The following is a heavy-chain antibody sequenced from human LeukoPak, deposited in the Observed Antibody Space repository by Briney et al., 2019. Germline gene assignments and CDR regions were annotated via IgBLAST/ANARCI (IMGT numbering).Heavy chain of an antibody. V-gene: IGHV3-30-3*01. Sequence: PGGSLRLSCAASGFTFSSYAMHWVRQAPGKGLEWVAVISYDGSNKYYADSVKGRFTISRDNSKNTLYLQMNSLRAEDTAVYYCARLSQAAGLDYWGQGTLVTVSS. D-gene: IGHD6-13*01. CDR1: GFTFSSYA. CDR2: ISYDGSNK. J-gene: IGHJ4*02. CDR3: ARLSQAAGLDY.